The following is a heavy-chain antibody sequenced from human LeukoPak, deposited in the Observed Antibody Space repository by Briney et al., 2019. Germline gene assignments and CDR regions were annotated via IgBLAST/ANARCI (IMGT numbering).Heavy chain of an antibody. J-gene: IGHJ5*02. D-gene: IGHD2-15*01. V-gene: IGHV1-2*02. CDR3: ARAPRGGGDR. CDR1: GYTFTGYY. Sequence: ASVKDSCKASGYTFTGYYMHWVRQAPGQGLEWMGWINPNSGGTNYEQKFQGRVTMTRDTSISTAYMELSRLRSDDTAVYYCARAPRGGGDRWGQRTLVTVSS. CDR2: INPNSGGT.